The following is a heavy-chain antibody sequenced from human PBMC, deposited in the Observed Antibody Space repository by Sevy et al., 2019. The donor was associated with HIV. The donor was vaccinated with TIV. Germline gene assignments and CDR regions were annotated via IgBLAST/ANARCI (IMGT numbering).Heavy chain of an antibody. CDR2: VSYSGAA. Sequence: SETLSLTCAVSGDSFSNSNWWSWVRQSPAPGKRLEWIGEVSYSGAANYNPSLRSRVTISLDKSKNQISLRLSSVTAADTAVYYCAREGTATSFDYWAQGILVTVSS. D-gene: IGHD2-21*02. CDR3: AREGTATSFDY. CDR1: GDSFSNSNW. V-gene: IGHV4-4*02. J-gene: IGHJ4*02.